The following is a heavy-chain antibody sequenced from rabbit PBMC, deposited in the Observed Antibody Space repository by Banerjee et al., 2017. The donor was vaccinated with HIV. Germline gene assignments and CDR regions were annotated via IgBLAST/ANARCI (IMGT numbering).Heavy chain of an antibody. Sequence: LEESGGGLVQPEGSLTLTCTASGFSFSSSYWICWVRQAPGKGLEWIACIDAGSSGSTYYASWAKGRFTISKTSSTTVTLQMTSLTAADTATYFCARDGSGWGANFNLWGPGTLVTVS. CDR1: GFSFSSSYW. CDR3: ARDGSGWGANFNL. J-gene: IGHJ4*01. CDR2: IDAGSSGST. D-gene: IGHD4-1*01. V-gene: IGHV1S45*01.